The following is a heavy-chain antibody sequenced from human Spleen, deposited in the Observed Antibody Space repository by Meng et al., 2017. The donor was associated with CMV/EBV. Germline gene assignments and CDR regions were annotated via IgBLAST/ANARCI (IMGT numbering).Heavy chain of an antibody. Sequence: SYSMNWVRQAPGKGLEWAAVISYDGSNKYYADSVKGRFTISRDNSKNTLYLQMNSLRAEDTAVYYCARDRADRITIFGVVISPYFDYWGQGTLVTVSS. CDR2: ISYDGSNK. V-gene: IGHV3-30*19. D-gene: IGHD3-3*01. CDR1: SYS. J-gene: IGHJ4*02. CDR3: ARDRADRITIFGVVISPYFDY.